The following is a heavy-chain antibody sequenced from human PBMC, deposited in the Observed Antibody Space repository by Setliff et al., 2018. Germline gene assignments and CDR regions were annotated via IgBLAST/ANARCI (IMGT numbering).Heavy chain of an antibody. V-gene: IGHV3-73*01. CDR1: GFTFSGSA. Sequence: PGGSLRLSCAVSGFTFSGSAVHWVRQASGKGLEWVGRIRSKAFSYATRYTESMKGRFTIPRDDSKNTAYLQMNSLRAEDTAVYYCARIRRAFDIWGQGTMVTVSS. D-gene: IGHD3-10*01. J-gene: IGHJ3*02. CDR2: IRSKAFSYAT. CDR3: ARIRRAFDI.